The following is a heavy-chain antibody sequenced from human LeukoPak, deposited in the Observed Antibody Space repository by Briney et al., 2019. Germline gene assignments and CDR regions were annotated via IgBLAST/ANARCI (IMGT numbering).Heavy chain of an antibody. V-gene: IGHV3-33*01. CDR1: GFTFSSYG. CDR3: ARDRGSSTDYYYGMDV. CDR2: IWYDGSNK. D-gene: IGHD6-13*01. Sequence: PGGSLRLSCAASGFTFSSYGMHWVRQAPGKGLEWVAVIWYDGSNKYYADSVKGRLTISRDNSKNTLYLQMNSLRAEDTAVYYCARDRGSSTDYYYGMDVWGQGTTVTVSS. J-gene: IGHJ6*02.